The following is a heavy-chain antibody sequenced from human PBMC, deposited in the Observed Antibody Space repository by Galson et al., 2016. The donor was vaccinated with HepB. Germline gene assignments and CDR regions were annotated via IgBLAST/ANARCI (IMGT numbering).Heavy chain of an antibody. D-gene: IGHD6-19*01. CDR1: GDSISSYY. J-gene: IGHJ4*03. CDR2: VHNSGYT. CDR3: AREYSSFDY. V-gene: IGHV4-59*01. Sequence: SETLSLTCTVSGDSISSYYWHWIRLPTGKGLVWIGYVHNSGYTTYNPSLNGRVTISRDTSKNQFPLKLSSVTAADTAVYYWAREYSSFDYVGHGILVTVSS.